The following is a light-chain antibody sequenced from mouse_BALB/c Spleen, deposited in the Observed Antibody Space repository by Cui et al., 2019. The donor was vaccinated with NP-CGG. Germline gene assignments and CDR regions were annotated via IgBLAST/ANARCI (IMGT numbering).Light chain of an antibody. CDR1: TGSVTIRNY. CDR2: GTN. CDR3: ALWYSNHWV. J-gene: IGLJ1*01. Sequence: QAVVTPESALTTSPGETVTFTCRSSTGSVTIRNYANWVQEKPDHLFTGLIGGTNNRAPGVPARFSGSLIGDKAALTITGAQTEDEAIYFCALWYSNHWVFGGGTKLTVL. V-gene: IGLV1*01.